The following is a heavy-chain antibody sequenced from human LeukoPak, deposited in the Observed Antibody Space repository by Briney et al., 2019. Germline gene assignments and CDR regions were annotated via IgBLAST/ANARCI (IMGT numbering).Heavy chain of an antibody. J-gene: IGHJ3*02. CDR3: ARGPGRDSGEAFDI. CDR2: MFIGGNI. V-gene: IGHV4-61*02. CDR1: GGSISSGTYY. Sequence: SQTLSLTCTVSGGSISSGTYYWSWTRQAAGKGLEWIGRMFIGGNIDYNPSLKSRVTISLDRSKNQFSLELTSVTAADTAVYFCARGPGRDSGEAFDIWGQGTMVTVS. D-gene: IGHD6-19*01.